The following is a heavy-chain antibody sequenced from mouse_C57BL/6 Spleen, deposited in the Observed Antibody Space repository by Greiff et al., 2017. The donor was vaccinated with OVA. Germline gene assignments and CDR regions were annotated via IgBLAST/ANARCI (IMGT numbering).Heavy chain of an antibody. Sequence: VKLMESGPGLVQPSQSLSITCTVSGFSLTSYGVHWVRQSPGKGLEWLGVIWRGGSTDYNAAFMSRLSITKDNSKSQVFFKMNSLQADDTAIYYCAKNWDGGDYFDYWGQGTTLTVSS. CDR3: AKNWDGGDYFDY. CDR1: GFSLTSYG. J-gene: IGHJ2*01. CDR2: IWRGGST. V-gene: IGHV2-5*01. D-gene: IGHD4-1*01.